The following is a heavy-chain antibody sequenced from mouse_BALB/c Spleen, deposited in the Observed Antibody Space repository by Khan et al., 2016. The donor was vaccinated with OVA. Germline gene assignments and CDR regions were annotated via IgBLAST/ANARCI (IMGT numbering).Heavy chain of an antibody. CDR1: GYSITSDYA. CDR3: ASSIMAN. CDR2: ISYSGST. J-gene: IGHJ2*01. V-gene: IGHV3-2*02. Sequence: EVQLQESGPGLVKPSQSLSLTCTVTGYSITSDYAWNWIRQFPGNKLEWMGYISYSGSTSYNPSLKSRISINRETSKNQFFLQLNSVTTEDTATYYCASSIMANWGQGTTLTVSS.